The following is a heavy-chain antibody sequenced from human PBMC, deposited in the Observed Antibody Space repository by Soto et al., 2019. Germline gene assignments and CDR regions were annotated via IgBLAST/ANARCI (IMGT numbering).Heavy chain of an antibody. CDR1: GSIFSGYG. Sequence: QEHLVESGGGVVQPGRYLRLSCEASGSIFSGYGMHWVRQTPGKGLEWVAVIWYDGSNKYYADSVKGRFTIYRDNSKNMLYLQIDSLRAEDTAIYYCARYGIGGTTFRRFCDYWGQGTLVTVSS. J-gene: IGHJ4*02. CDR3: ARYGIGGTTFRRFCDY. CDR2: IWYDGSNK. V-gene: IGHV3-33*01. D-gene: IGHD1-7*01.